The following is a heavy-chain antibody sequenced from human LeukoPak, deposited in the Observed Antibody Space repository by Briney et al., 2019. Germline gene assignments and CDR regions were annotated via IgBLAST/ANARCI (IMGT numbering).Heavy chain of an antibody. CDR1: GFTFSKHG. V-gene: IGHV3-30*02. CDR2: IQFDGSET. CDR3: AKDRCSRTSCRNLFDP. J-gene: IGHJ5*02. D-gene: IGHD2-2*01. Sequence: GGSLRLSCAASGFTFSKHGMHWVRQAPGKGLEWVAFIQFDGSETYYADSVKGRFAISRDNSKNTLYLQMSTLTVEDTAVYYCAKDRCSRTSCRNLFDPWGQGILVTVSS.